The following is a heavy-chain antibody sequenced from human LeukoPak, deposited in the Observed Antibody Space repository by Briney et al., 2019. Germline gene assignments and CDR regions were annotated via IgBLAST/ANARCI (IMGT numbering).Heavy chain of an antibody. CDR2: ISSSGSTI. Sequence: PGGSLRLSCAASGFTFSSYEMNWVRQAPGKGLEWVSYISSSGSTIYYADSVKGRFTISRDNAKNSLYLQMNSLRAEDTAVYYCAKDRLLWFGEFIFDYWGQGTLVTVSS. V-gene: IGHV3-48*03. CDR3: AKDRLLWFGEFIFDY. CDR1: GFTFSSYE. J-gene: IGHJ4*02. D-gene: IGHD3-10*01.